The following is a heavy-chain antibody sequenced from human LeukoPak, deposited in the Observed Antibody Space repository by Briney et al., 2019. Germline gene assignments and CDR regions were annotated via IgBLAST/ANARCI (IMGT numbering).Heavy chain of an antibody. Sequence: ASVKVSCKASGYTFTSYGISWVRQAPGQGLDWMGWISAYNGNTNYAQKLQGRVTMTTDTSTSTAYMELRSLRSDDTAVYYCARDWASRYDSSGYIDYWGQGTLVTVSS. J-gene: IGHJ4*02. CDR1: GYTFTSYG. D-gene: IGHD3-22*01. V-gene: IGHV1-18*01. CDR2: ISAYNGNT. CDR3: ARDWASRYDSSGYIDY.